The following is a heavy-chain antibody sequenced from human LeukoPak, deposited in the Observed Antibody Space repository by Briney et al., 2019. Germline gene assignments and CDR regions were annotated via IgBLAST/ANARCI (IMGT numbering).Heavy chain of an antibody. CDR2: IYYSGST. CDR1: GGSISSGGYY. D-gene: IGHD3-10*01. V-gene: IGHV4-31*03. J-gene: IGHJ4*02. CDR3: ARSLLWFEEGYYFDY. Sequence: SETLSLTCTVSGGSISSGGYYWSWIRQHPGKGLEWIGYIYYSGSTYYNPSLKSRVTISVDTSKNQFSLKLSSVTAADTAVYYCARSLLWFEEGYYFDYWGQGTLVTVSS.